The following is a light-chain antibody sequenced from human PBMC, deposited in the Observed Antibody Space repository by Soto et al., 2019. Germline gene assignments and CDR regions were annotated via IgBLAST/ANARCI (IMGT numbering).Light chain of an antibody. J-gene: IGLJ7*01. CDR3: QSYDSSLSGAV. Sequence: QSALTQPASVSGSPGQSITISCTGTSSDVGGYNYVSWYQQHPGKAPKLMIYEVSNRPSGVSNRFSGSKSGNTASLTISGLQDEDEADYYCQSYDSSLSGAVFGGGTQLTVL. V-gene: IGLV2-14*01. CDR1: SSDVGGYNY. CDR2: EVS.